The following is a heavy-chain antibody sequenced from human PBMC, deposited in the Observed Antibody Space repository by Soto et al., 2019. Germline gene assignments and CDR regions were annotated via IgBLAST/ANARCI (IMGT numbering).Heavy chain of an antibody. Sequence: QVQLVESGGGVVQPGRSLRLSCGASGFTFNNHAMHWVRQAPGKGLEWVAVMSYDGRNKYYADSVKGRFTISRDNSKNPLYLQTNSVRADDTAVYYCARSRGYSNYYYYGMDVWGQGTTVTVSS. CDR1: GFTFNNHA. D-gene: IGHD1-1*01. J-gene: IGHJ6*02. CDR3: ARSRGYSNYYYYGMDV. CDR2: MSYDGRNK. V-gene: IGHV3-30*04.